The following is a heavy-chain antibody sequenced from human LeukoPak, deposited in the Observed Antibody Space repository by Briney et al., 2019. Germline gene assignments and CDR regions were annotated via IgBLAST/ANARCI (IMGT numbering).Heavy chain of an antibody. CDR2: IYTSGST. CDR1: GGSISSGSYH. D-gene: IGHD1-26*01. CDR3: ARVSGATIDY. V-gene: IGHV4-61*02. Sequence: SQTLSLTCTVSGGSISSGSYHWSWIRQPAGKGLEWIGRIYTSGSTKYNPSLKSRVTISVDTSKNQFSLKLSSVTAADTAVYYCARVSGATIDYWGQGTLVTVSS. J-gene: IGHJ4*02.